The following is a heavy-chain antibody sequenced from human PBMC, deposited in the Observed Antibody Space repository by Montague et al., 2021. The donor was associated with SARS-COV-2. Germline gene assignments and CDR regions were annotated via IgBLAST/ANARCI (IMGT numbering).Heavy chain of an antibody. CDR1: GDSVSSNIAA. CDR3: TQERGPGRTTRHYFDY. V-gene: IGHV6-1*01. Sequence: CAISGDSVSSNIAAWNWNRQSPSRGLEWLGRTYYRSKWYNGYAVSVRSRITISPDTSKNQFSLQLNSVTPEDTAVYYCTQERGPGRTTRHYFDYWGQGTLVTVSS. CDR2: TYYRSKWYN. D-gene: IGHD1-14*01. J-gene: IGHJ4*02.